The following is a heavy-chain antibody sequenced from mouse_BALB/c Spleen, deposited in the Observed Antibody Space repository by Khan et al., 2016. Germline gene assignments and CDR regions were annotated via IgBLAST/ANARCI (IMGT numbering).Heavy chain of an antibody. CDR2: ILPGSGKS. J-gene: IGHJ4*01. V-gene: IGHV1-9*01. Sequence: QVQLQQPGAELMKPGASVKISCKATGYTFSNYWIEWVKQRPGHGLEWVGDILPGSGKSNFNEKVQGKATFTADTSSNTAFMQLSSLTSEDSAVYYCARAWYSMDYWGQGTSVTVSS. CDR3: ARAWYSMDY. CDR1: GYTFSNYW.